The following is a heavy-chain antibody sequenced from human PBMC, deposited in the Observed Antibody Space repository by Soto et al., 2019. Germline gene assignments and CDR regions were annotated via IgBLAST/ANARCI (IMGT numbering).Heavy chain of an antibody. J-gene: IGHJ6*02. CDR3: ARSSGWRHVVGYKYGLDV. CDR1: GFIFSYY. D-gene: IGHD5-18*01. V-gene: IGHV3-11*06. CDR2: ISGSGAYT. Sequence: QVQLVESGGGLVKPGGSLRLSCTGSGFIFSYYMTWIRQAPGKGLEWVSDISGSGAYTKYADSVRGRFTLSRDNAKNSLWLQINSPRAEDTAVYYCARSSGWRHVVGYKYGLDVWGQGTTVIVSS.